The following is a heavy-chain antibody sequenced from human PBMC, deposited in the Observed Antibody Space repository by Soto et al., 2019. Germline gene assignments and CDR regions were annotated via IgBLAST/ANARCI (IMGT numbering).Heavy chain of an antibody. J-gene: IGHJ6*02. Sequence: GSLRLSCAASGFTFSSYSMNWVRQAPGKGLEWVSSISSSSSYIYYADSVKGRFTISRDNAKNSLYLQMNSLRAEDTAVYYCARDGLARDIVVVISHDYYYYGMDVCGRGTTVTVYS. CDR1: GFTFSSYS. V-gene: IGHV3-21*01. D-gene: IGHD3-22*01. CDR2: ISSSSSYI. CDR3: ARDGLARDIVVVISHDYYYYGMDV.